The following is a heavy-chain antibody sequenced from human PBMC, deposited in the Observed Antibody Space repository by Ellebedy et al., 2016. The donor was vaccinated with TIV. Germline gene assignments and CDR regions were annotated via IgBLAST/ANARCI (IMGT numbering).Heavy chain of an antibody. Sequence: GGSLRLSXAASGFTFSSYSMNWVRQAPGKGLEWVSYISSSSSTIYYADSVKGRFTISRDNSKNTLYLQMNSLRAEDTAVYYCARVQREYYYDSSGYYYFDYWGQGTLVTVSS. CDR3: ARVQREYYYDSSGYYYFDY. CDR2: ISSSSSTI. CDR1: GFTFSSYS. V-gene: IGHV3-48*01. J-gene: IGHJ4*02. D-gene: IGHD3-22*01.